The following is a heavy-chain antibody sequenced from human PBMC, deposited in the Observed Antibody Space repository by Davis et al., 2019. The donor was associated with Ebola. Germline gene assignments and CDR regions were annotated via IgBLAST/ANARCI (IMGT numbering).Heavy chain of an antibody. J-gene: IGHJ4*02. CDR3: AKATTVVTFWLGFDY. V-gene: IGHV3-23*01. CDR1: GFTFSSYA. D-gene: IGHD4-23*01. CDR2: ISGSGGST. Sequence: PGGSLRLSCAASGFTFSSYAMSWVRQAPGKGLEWVSAISGSGGSTYYADSVKGRFTISRDNSKNTLYLQMNSLRAEDTAVYYCAKATTVVTFWLGFDYWGQGTLVTVSS.